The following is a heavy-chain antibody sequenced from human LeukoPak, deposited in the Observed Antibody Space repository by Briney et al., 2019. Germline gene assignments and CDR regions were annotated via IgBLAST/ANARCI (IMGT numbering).Heavy chain of an antibody. V-gene: IGHV3-66*01. CDR3: ATLPLWFGELLSTSSQSY. CDR2: IYTDGRT. Sequence: GGSLRLSCAASGFTVSSNYMSGVRRAPGRGLEWVSLIYTDGRTFYADSVKGRFTISRDNSKNTLSLQMNRLRGEDTAVYYCATLPLWFGELLSTSSQSYWGQGTLVTVSS. CDR1: GFTVSSNY. D-gene: IGHD3-10*01. J-gene: IGHJ4*02.